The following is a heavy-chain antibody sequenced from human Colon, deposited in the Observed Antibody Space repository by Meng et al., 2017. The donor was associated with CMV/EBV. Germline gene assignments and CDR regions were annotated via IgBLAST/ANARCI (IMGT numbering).Heavy chain of an antibody. CDR1: GDSVSRDSVG. D-gene: IGHD6-19*01. CDR2: TYYRSRWLY. V-gene: IGHV6-1*01. J-gene: IGHJ4*02. CDR3: ARRHFSGWYYFDS. Sequence: SQTLSLTCAISGDSVSRDSVGWNWIRQSPSRGLEWLGRTYYRSRWLYDYATSVRSRIRIDADTSRNEVSLRLESVTDEDTAVYYCARRHFSGWYYFDSWGQGTLVTVSS.